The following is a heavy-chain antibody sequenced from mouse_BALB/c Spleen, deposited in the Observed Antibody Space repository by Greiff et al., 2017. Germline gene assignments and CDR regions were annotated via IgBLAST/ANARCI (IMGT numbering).Heavy chain of an antibody. D-gene: IGHD1-1*01. CDR3: ARDLDGSSPYAMDY. Sequence: EVKLMESGPGLVKPSQSLSLTCSVTGYSITSGYYWNWIRQFPGNKLEWMGYISYDGSNNYNPSLKNRISITRDTSKNQFFLKLNSVTTEDTATYYCARDLDGSSPYAMDYWGQGTSVTVSS. CDR2: ISYDGSN. J-gene: IGHJ4*01. CDR1: GYSITSGYY. V-gene: IGHV3-6*02.